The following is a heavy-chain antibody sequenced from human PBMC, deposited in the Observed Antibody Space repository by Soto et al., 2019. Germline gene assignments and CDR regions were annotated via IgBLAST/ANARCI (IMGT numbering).Heavy chain of an antibody. CDR1: GFTFDDYA. CDR3: AKGGSAALISAAGTGNWFDP. V-gene: IGHV3-9*01. J-gene: IGHJ5*02. CDR2: ISWSSSNI. D-gene: IGHD6-13*01. Sequence: EVELVESGGALAQPGGSLRLSCAASGFTFDDYAMYWVQQVPGKGLEWVSGISWSSSNIRYADSVKGRFIISRDNAKNSLYLLMTSLRPEDTGLYYCAKGGSAALISAAGTGNWFDPWGQGTLVIVSS.